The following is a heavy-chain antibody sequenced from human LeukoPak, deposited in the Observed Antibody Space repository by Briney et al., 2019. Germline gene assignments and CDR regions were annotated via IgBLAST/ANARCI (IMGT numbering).Heavy chain of an antibody. Sequence: HWASVKVSCKVSGYTLTELSMHWVRQAPGKGLEWMGGFDPEDGETIYAQKFKGRVTMTEDTSTDTAYMELSSLRSEDTAVYYCAGFWSGYYFNWGQGTLVTVSS. CDR2: FDPEDGET. D-gene: IGHD3-3*01. V-gene: IGHV1-24*01. J-gene: IGHJ4*02. CDR1: GYTLTELS. CDR3: AGFWSGYYFN.